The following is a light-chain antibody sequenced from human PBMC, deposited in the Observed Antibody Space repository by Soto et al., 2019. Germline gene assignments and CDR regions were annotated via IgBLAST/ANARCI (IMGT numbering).Light chain of an antibody. CDR2: AAS. CDR1: HSIFSS. J-gene: IGKJ5*01. Sequence: IQMTQSPSSLSASVVDRFTITFLACHSIFSSLNWYQQRPGKAPTLLIYAASSLQSGVPSRFRGSGYGTDFALTITSLQPEDFATYYCQQSYNSPPITFGQGTRLEIK. V-gene: IGKV1-39*01. CDR3: QQSYNSPPIT.